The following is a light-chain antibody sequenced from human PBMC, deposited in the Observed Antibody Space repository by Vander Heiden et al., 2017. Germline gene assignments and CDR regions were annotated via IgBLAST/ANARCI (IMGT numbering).Light chain of an antibody. CDR1: KLGNKY. J-gene: IGLJ3*02. Sequence: SYELTQPPSVSVSPGQTASITCSGDKLGNKYACWYQQKPGQSPVLVIYDDTVRPSGIPERFSGSNSGNKDTLTISGTQVMDEADDYCQDWDSSTAFWVFGGGTKLTVL. CDR3: QDWDSSTAFWV. V-gene: IGLV3-1*01. CDR2: DDT.